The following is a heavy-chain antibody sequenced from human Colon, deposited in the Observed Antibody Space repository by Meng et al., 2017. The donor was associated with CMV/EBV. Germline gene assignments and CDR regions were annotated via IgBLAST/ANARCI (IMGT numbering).Heavy chain of an antibody. D-gene: IGHD5-18*01. CDR3: ARVYTFGPGHYGLDV. CDR2: IRQDGSET. J-gene: IGHJ6*02. V-gene: IGHV3-7*01. CDR1: GFTFSTYW. Sequence: GESLKISCAVSGFTFSTYWMSWVRQAPGKGLEWVANIRQDGSETYYVDSVKGRFTISRDNAKNSLYLQMNSLRADDTAVYYCARVYTFGPGHYGLDVWGQGTTVTVSS.